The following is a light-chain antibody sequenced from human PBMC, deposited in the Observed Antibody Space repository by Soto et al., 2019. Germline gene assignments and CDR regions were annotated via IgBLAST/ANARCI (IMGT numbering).Light chain of an antibody. CDR1: SSNIGAGYD. Sequence: QSVLTQPPSVSGAPGQRVTISCTGNSSNIGAGYDVHWYQQLPGTAPKLLIFGNRNRPSGVPDRFSGSKSGSSASLAITGLQAEDEADYYCSSYAGSNNLVFGGGTKVTVL. V-gene: IGLV1-40*01. J-gene: IGLJ2*01. CDR2: GNR. CDR3: SSYAGSNNLV.